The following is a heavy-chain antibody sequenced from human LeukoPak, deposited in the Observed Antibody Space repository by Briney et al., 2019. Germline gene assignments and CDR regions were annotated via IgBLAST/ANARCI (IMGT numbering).Heavy chain of an antibody. CDR3: ARDPTTVTSLPYYFDD. V-gene: IGHV4-34*01. D-gene: IGHD4-17*01. J-gene: IGHJ4*02. CDR2: INHRGAT. Sequence: PSETLSLTCAVSGGSFIGYHWNWIRQLPGKGLEWIGEINHRGATNYNPSLKSRVTISVETSKNQFSLKLTSMTAADTAVYYCARDPTTVTSLPYYFDDWAQGTLVTVSS. CDR1: GGSFIGYH.